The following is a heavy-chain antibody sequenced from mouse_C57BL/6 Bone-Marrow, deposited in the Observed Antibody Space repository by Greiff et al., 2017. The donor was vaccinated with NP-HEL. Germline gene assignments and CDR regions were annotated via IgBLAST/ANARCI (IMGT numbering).Heavy chain of an antibody. D-gene: IGHD1-1*01. Sequence: EVMLVESVAELVRPGASVKLSCTASGFNIKNTYMHWVKQRPEQGLEWIGRIDPANGNTKYAPKFQGKATITADTSSNTAYLQLSSLTSEDTAIYYCADYYYGSSYLDWYFEVWGTGTTVTVSS. V-gene: IGHV14-3*01. J-gene: IGHJ1*03. CDR1: GFNIKNTY. CDR3: ADYYYGSSYLDWYFEV. CDR2: IDPANGNT.